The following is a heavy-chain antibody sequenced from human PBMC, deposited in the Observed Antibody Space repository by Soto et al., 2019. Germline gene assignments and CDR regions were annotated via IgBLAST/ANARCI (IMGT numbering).Heavy chain of an antibody. J-gene: IGHJ6*02. CDR1: GGSISSYH. CDR3: ARDYGSEDYYGMDV. Sequence: SETLSLTCTVSGGSISSYHWSWIRQPPGKGLEWIGYIYYSGSTNYNPSLKSRVTISVDTSKNQFSLKLSSVTAADTAVYYCARDYGSEDYYGMDVWGQGTTVTVSS. CDR2: IYYSGST. D-gene: IGHD6-19*01. V-gene: IGHV4-59*01.